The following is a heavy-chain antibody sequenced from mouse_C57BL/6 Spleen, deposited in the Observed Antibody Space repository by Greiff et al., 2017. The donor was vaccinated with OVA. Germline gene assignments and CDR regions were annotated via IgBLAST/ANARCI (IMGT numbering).Heavy chain of an antibody. J-gene: IGHJ2*01. CDR2: INPNSGTT. Sequence: VQLKESGPELVKPGASVKISCKASGYSFTDYNMNWVKQSNGKSLEWIGVINPNSGTTSYKQTFKGQATLTVDQSSSTAYMQLNSLTSEDSAFYYSARSDWDVYYFDYWGQGTTLTVSS. V-gene: IGHV1-39*01. D-gene: IGHD4-1*01. CDR1: GYSFTDYN. CDR3: ARSDWDVYYFDY.